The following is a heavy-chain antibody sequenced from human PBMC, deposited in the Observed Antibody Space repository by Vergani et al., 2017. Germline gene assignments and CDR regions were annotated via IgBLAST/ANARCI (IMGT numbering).Heavy chain of an antibody. J-gene: IGHJ5*02. Sequence: QVQLQESGPGLVKPSETLSLTCAVSGYSISSGYYWGWIRQPPGKGLEWIGSIYHSGSTYYNPSLKSRVTISVDTSKNQFSLKLSSVTAADTAVYYCARQYSGCSSTSCLSHLFDPWGQGTLVTVSS. CDR2: IYHSGST. V-gene: IGHV4-38-2*01. CDR3: ARQYSGCSSTSCLSHLFDP. CDR1: GYSISSGYY. D-gene: IGHD2-2*01.